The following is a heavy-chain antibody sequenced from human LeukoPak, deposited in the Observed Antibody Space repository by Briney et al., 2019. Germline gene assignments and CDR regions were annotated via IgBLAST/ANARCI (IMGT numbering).Heavy chain of an antibody. CDR2: IFYSGST. D-gene: IGHD3-22*01. J-gene: IGHJ6*03. Sequence: SETLSLTCTVSGGSISSSSYYWGWIRQPPGKGLEWIGSIFYSGSTYYIPSLKSRVTISVDTSKNQFSLKLSSVTAADTAVYYCASTYYYDSSGYYYYYYYMDVWGKGTTVTVSS. V-gene: IGHV4-39*01. CDR1: GGSISSSSYY. CDR3: ASTYYYDSSGYYYYYYYMDV.